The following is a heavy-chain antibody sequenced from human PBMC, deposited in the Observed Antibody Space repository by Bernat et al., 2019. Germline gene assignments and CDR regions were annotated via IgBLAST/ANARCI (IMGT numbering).Heavy chain of an antibody. CDR1: GYIFSNYA. CDR2: INTNTGNP. J-gene: IGHJ4*02. D-gene: IGHD2-15*01. CDR3: ARVLAPECSSGSCYSLGVDY. V-gene: IGHV7-4-1*02. Sequence: QVRLVQSGSELKKPGASVKVSCKASGYIFSNYAMNWVRQAPGQGLEWMGWINTNTGNPMYAQGFTGRFVFSLDTCVSAAYLQISSLKAEDTAVYYCARVLAPECSSGSCYSLGVDYWGQGTVVTVSS.